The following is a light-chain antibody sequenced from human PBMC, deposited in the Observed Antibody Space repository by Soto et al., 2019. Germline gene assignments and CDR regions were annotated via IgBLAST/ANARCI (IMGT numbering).Light chain of an antibody. J-gene: IGLJ1*01. Sequence: QSALTQPPSVSGSPGQSITISCTGTSSDIGYYDYVSWYQHHSGKAPKLIIYEVNNRPSGVSNRFSGSKSVNTASLTISGLQAEDEADYYCSSHSSSSAYYVFGTGTKVTVL. V-gene: IGLV2-14*01. CDR1: SSDIGYYDY. CDR3: SSHSSSSAYYV. CDR2: EVN.